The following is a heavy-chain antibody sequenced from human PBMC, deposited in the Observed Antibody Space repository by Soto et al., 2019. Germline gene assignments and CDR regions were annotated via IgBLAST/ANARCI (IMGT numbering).Heavy chain of an antibody. CDR3: ARGLECRGYCLDKPTWFGP. D-gene: IGHD2-15*01. Sequence: QVQLVQSGAEVKKSGSSVKVSCKASGGTFSTYTFSWVRQAPGQGLEWMGRIIPIFGTPYYAQKFQGRVTITADKSTSTVYMELSSLRSDDTAVYFCARGLECRGYCLDKPTWFGPWGQGTLVTVSS. CDR1: GGTFSTYT. V-gene: IGHV1-69*06. CDR2: IIPIFGTP. J-gene: IGHJ5*02.